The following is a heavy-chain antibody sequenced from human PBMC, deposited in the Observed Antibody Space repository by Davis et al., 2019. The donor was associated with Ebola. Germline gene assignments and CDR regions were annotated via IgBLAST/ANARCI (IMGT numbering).Heavy chain of an antibody. CDR3: AKSIYSGSSPVWVVSLDV. J-gene: IGHJ6*03. Sequence: PGGSLRLSCAASGFTFSSYAMHWVRQAPGKGLEWVSAISGSGGSTYYADSVKGRFTISRDNSKKTLYLQMNSLRAEDTAVYFCAKSIYSGSSPVWVVSLDVWGKGTTVTVSS. CDR1: GFTFSSYA. D-gene: IGHD3-10*01. CDR2: ISGSGGST. V-gene: IGHV3-23*01.